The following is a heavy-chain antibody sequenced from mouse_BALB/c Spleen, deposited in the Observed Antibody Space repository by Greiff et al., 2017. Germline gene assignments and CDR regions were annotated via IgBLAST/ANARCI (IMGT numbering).Heavy chain of an antibody. V-gene: IGHV5-17*02. Sequence: VQLKESGGGLVQPGGSRKLSCAASGFTFSSFGMHWVRQAPVKGLEWVAYISSGSSTIYYADTVKGRFTISRDNPKNTLFLQMTSLRSEDTAMYYCARSDWDGAWCAYWGQGTLVTVSA. D-gene: IGHD4-1*01. J-gene: IGHJ3*01. CDR2: ISSGSSTI. CDR3: ARSDWDGAWCAY. CDR1: GFTFSSFG.